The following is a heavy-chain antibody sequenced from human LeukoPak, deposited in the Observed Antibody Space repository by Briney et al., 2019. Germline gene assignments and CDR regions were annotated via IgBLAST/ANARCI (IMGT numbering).Heavy chain of an antibody. CDR1: GYTFTSYA. CDR3: ARETIWFGEFIFDY. CDR2: INAGNGNT. J-gene: IGHJ4*02. Sequence: GASVKVSCKASGYTFTSYAMHWVRQAPGQRLEWMGWINAGNGNTKYSQKFQGRVTITRDTSASTAYMELSSLRSEDTAVYYCARETIWFGEFIFDYWGREPWSPSPQ. V-gene: IGHV1-3*01. D-gene: IGHD3-10*01.